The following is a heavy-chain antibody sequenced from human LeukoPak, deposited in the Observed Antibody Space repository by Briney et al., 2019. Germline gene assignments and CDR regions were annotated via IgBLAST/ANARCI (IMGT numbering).Heavy chain of an antibody. D-gene: IGHD4-17*01. J-gene: IGHJ6*03. Sequence: ATVKISCKVSGYTFTDYYMHWVQQAPGKGLEWMGLVDPEDGETIYAEKFQGRVTITADKSTSTAYMELSSLRSEDTAVYYCARADGDYGAPYYYYMDVWGKGTTVTVSS. V-gene: IGHV1-69-2*01. CDR2: VDPEDGET. CDR3: ARADGDYGAPYYYYMDV. CDR1: GYTFTDYY.